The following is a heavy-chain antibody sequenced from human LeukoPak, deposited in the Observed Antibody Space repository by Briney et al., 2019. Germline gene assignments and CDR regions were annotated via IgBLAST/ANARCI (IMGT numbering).Heavy chain of an antibody. CDR3: ASSIAVAGTGQFDY. Sequence: SETLSLTCTVSGYSSSSGYYWGWIRQSPGKGLEWIGSIYHSGGTTYYNPSLKSRVTISLDTSKNQFSLKLSSVTAADTAVYYCASSIAVAGTGQFDYWGQGTLVTVSS. CDR2: IYHSGGTT. V-gene: IGHV4-38-2*02. D-gene: IGHD6-19*01. J-gene: IGHJ4*02. CDR1: GYSSSSGYY.